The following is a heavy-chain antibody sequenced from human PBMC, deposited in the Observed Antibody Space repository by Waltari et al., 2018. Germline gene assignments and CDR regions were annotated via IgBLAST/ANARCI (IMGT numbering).Heavy chain of an antibody. CDR2: TYYRSKWYN. J-gene: IGHJ6*02. CDR3: AREAVAAGYYCGMDV. CDR1: GDSVSSNSSA. D-gene: IGHD6-25*01. V-gene: IGHV6-1*01. Sequence: QVQLQQSGPGLVKPSQTLSLTSAISGDSVSSNSSACNWIRQPPPGGLEWLGRTYYRSKWYNDYAVSVKSRITINPDTSKNQFALQLNSVTPEDTAVYYCAREAVAAGYYCGMDVWGQGTTVTVSS.